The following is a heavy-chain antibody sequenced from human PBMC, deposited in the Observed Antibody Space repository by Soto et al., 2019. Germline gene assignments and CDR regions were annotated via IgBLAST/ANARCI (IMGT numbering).Heavy chain of an antibody. J-gene: IGHJ4*02. Sequence: QVHLVQSGAEVKKPGASVKVSCQGSGYAFTTYGITWVRQAPGQGLEWMAWISAHNGNTNYAQKLQGRVTVTRDTSTSTAYMELRSLRYDDTAVYYCARGRYGDYWGQGALVTVSS. CDR2: ISAHNGNT. CDR1: GYAFTTYG. CDR3: ARGRYGDY. D-gene: IGHD1-1*01. V-gene: IGHV1-18*01.